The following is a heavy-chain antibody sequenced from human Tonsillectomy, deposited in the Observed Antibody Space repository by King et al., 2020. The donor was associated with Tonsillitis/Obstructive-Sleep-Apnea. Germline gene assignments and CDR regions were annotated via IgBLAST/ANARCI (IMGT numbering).Heavy chain of an antibody. D-gene: IGHD2-2*01. CDR2: TYYRSKWYN. CDR3: ARELGYCSSTSCPALYYYYYMDV. Sequence: VQLQQSGPGLVKPSQTLSLTCAISGDSVSSNSAAWNWIRQSPSRGLEWLGRTYYRSKWYNDYAVSVKSRITINPDTSKNQVSLQLNSVTPEDTAVYYCARELGYCSSTSCPALYYYYYMDVWGKGTTVTVSS. V-gene: IGHV6-1*01. J-gene: IGHJ6*03. CDR1: GDSVSSNSAA.